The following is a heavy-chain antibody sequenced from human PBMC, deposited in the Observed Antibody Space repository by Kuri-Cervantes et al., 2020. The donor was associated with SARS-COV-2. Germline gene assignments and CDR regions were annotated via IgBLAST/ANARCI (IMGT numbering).Heavy chain of an antibody. CDR1: GYTFTSYD. D-gene: IGHD3-3*01. V-gene: IGHV1-8*03. Sequence: ASVKVSCKASGYTFTSYDINWVRQATGQGLEWMGWMNPNSGNTGYAQKFQGRVTITRNTSISTAYMELSSLRSEDTAVYYCARLGGDFWSGYRNYYYYYMDVWGKGTTVTVSS. CDR3: ARLGGDFWSGYRNYYYYYMDV. CDR2: MNPNSGNT. J-gene: IGHJ6*03.